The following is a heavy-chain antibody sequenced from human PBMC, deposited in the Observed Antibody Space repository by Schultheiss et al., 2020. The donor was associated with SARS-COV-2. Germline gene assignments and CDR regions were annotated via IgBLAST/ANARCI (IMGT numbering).Heavy chain of an antibody. D-gene: IGHD5-18*01. CDR3: ARSRTYTAMELLDP. V-gene: IGHV3-30*03. CDR1: GFTFDDYG. CDR2: ISYDGSNK. J-gene: IGHJ5*02. Sequence: GGSLRLSCAASGFTFDDYGMSWVRQAPGKGLEWVAVISYDGSNKYYADSVKGRFTISRDNSKNTLYLQMNSLRAEDTAVYYCARSRTYTAMELLDPWGQGTLVTVSS.